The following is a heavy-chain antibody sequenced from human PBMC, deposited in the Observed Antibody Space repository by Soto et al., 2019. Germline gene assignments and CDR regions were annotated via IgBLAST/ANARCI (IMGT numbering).Heavy chain of an antibody. CDR2: ISGSGTNT. D-gene: IGHD3-10*01. V-gene: IGHV3-23*01. CDR1: GFTFSSYA. J-gene: IGHJ4*02. CDR3: ANHLLYGSGSYSPYYFDY. Sequence: GGSLRLSCAASGFTFSSYAMNWVREVPGKGLEWVSFISGSGTNTYYADSVKGRFTISRDNSKNTLYLLMNSLRAEDTAVYYCANHLLYGSGSYSPYYFDYWGQGALVTVSS.